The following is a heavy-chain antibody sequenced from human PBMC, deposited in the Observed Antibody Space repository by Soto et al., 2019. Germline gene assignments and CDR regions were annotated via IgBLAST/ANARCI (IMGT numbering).Heavy chain of an antibody. CDR2: INTSGRT. V-gene: IGHV4-4*07. J-gene: IGHJ3*02. D-gene: IGHD2-2*01. Sequence: SETLSLTCSVSGGSINNDYWTWIRQSAGKGLEWIGRINTSGRTTYNPSLKSRVTMSIDTSKNQFSLTLISVTAADTALYYCARLHLPALQGAFDIWGQGTMVTVSS. CDR1: GGSINNDY. CDR3: ARLHLPALQGAFDI.